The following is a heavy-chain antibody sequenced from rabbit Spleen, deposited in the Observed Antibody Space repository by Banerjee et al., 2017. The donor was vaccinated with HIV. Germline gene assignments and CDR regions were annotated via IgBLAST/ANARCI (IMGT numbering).Heavy chain of an antibody. D-gene: IGHD8-1*01. CDR3: ARDAGTGDYIDVYFNL. CDR1: GFDFSSSDY. J-gene: IGHJ4*01. Sequence: QEQLVESGGDLVQPGASLTLTCTASGFDFSSSDYICWVRQAPGKGLEWISCIAGSSSDFTYSATWAKGRFTISKTSSTTMTLQMTSLTAADTATYFCARDAGTGDYIDVYFNLWGPGTLVTVS. V-gene: IGHV1S45*01. CDR2: IAGSSSDFT.